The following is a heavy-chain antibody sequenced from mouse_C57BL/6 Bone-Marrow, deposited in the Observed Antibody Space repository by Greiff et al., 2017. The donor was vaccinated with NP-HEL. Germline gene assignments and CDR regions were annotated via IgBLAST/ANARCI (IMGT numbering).Heavy chain of an antibody. CDR3: ASYGNYEAWFAY. D-gene: IGHD2-1*01. Sequence: VKLQQPGAELVKPGASVKLSCKASGYTFTSYWMHWVKQRPGRGLEWIGRIDPNSGGTKYNEKFKSKATLTVDKPSSTAYMQLSSLTSEDSAVYYCASYGNYEAWFAYWGQGTLVTVSA. CDR1: GYTFTSYW. J-gene: IGHJ3*01. CDR2: IDPNSGGT. V-gene: IGHV1-72*01.